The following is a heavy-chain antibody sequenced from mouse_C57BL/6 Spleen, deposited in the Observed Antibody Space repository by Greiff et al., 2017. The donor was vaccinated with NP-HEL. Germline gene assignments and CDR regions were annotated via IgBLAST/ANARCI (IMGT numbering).Heavy chain of an antibody. Sequence: VQLKESGPGMVKPSQSLSLTCTVTGYSITSGYDWHWIRHFPGNKLEWMGYISYSGSTNYNPSLKSRISITHDTSKNHFFLKLNSVTTEDTATYYCARGGPVVATDYFDYWGQGTTLTVSS. CDR1: GYSITSGYD. CDR3: ARGGPVVATDYFDY. D-gene: IGHD1-1*01. CDR2: ISYSGST. V-gene: IGHV3-1*01. J-gene: IGHJ2*01.